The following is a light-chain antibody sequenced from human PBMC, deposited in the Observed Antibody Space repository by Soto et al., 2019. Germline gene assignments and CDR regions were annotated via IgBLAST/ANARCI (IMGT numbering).Light chain of an antibody. J-gene: IGKJ3*01. Sequence: DIQMTQSPSSLSASVGDRVTITCRASQGIANYLAWYQQKPGKVPQLLIYAASTLHSGVPSRFSGGRSGADFTPPISSLQPEDVATYFCQKYNSAPFTFGPGTKVDLK. CDR2: AAS. CDR3: QKYNSAPFT. CDR1: QGIANY. V-gene: IGKV1-27*01.